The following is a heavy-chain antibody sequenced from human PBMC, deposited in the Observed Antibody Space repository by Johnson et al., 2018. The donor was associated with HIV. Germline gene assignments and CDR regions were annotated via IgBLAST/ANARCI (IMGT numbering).Heavy chain of an antibody. CDR3: ARGSRYTYDNDDAHLLQAFDI. D-gene: IGHD3-22*01. J-gene: IGHJ3*02. Sequence: HVQLVESGGGVVQPGRSLRLSCAASGFTFSSYAMHWVRQAPAKGLQWVAVISYDGSDKDYADSVKGRFTISRDSSKNTLYLQMNSLRVEDTAVYYCARGSRYTYDNDDAHLLQAFDIWGQGTMVTVSS. V-gene: IGHV3-30*04. CDR2: ISYDGSDK. CDR1: GFTFSSYA.